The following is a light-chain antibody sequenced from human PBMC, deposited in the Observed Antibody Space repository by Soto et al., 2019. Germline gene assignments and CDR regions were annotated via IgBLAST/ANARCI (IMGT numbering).Light chain of an antibody. CDR3: QQYNNWPPLWT. J-gene: IGKJ1*01. CDR2: AVS. V-gene: IGKV3-15*01. Sequence: EILRTQSPVTLSVSPLERATLSCRASQSVSSNVAWYQQKPGQAPRLLIYAVSTRATGIPARFSGSGSGTEFTLTINSLQSEDFAVYYCQQYNNWPPLWTFGQGTKVDIK. CDR1: QSVSSN.